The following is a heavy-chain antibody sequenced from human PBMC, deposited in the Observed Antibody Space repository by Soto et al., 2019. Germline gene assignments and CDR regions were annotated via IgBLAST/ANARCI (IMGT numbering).Heavy chain of an antibody. J-gene: IGHJ1*01. CDR2: INWNSGSI. Sequence: GGSLRLSCAASGFTFDDYAMHWVRQVPGKGLEWVSGINWNSGSIGYGDSVKGRFAISRDNAKNSLHLQMNSLSAEDTAFYYCVKDESIKWHSGHFRHWGQGTLVTVSS. D-gene: IGHD6-19*01. CDR1: GFTFDDYA. CDR3: VKDESIKWHSGHFRH. V-gene: IGHV3-9*01.